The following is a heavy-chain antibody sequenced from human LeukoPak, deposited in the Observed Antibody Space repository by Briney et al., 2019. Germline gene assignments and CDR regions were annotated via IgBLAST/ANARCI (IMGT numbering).Heavy chain of an antibody. V-gene: IGHV4-4*07. J-gene: IGHJ2*01. CDR2: IYTSGST. Sequence: SETLSLTCTVSGGSISSYCWSWIRQPAGKGLEWIGRIYTSGSTNYNPSLKSRVTMSVDTSKNQFSLKLSSVTAADTAVYYCARGGVSSGSYYHWYFDLWGRGTLVTVSS. CDR1: GGSISSYC. D-gene: IGHD1-26*01. CDR3: ARGGVSSGSYYHWYFDL.